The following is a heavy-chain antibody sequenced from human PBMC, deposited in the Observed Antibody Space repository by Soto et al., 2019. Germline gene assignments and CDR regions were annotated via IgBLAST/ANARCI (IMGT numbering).Heavy chain of an antibody. D-gene: IGHD6-25*01. J-gene: IGHJ5*02. CDR1: GGSISSYY. CDR3: ARDPASGPGEP. CDR2: IYYSGST. V-gene: IGHV4-59*01. Sequence: QLQLQKSGPGLVKPSETLSLTCTVSGGSISSYYWSWIRQPPGKGLEWIGYIYYSGSTNYNPSLTSRVTISVHTSKNQFSLKLSSVTAADTAVYYCARDPASGPGEPWGQGTLVTVSS.